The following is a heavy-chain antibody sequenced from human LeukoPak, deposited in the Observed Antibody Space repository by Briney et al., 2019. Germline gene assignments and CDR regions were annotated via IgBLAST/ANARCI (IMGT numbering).Heavy chain of an antibody. CDR2: INPGGDNT. Sequence: ASVKVSCKASGYTFTNYYIHWVRQAPGQGLEWMGLINPGGDNTDYAQNFQGRVTMTRDTSTSTVYMGLSSLRSEDTAVYYCARALNALTQQLTTHNWFDPWGQGTLVTVSS. V-gene: IGHV1-46*01. D-gene: IGHD6-13*01. CDR3: ARALNALTQQLTTHNWFDP. J-gene: IGHJ5*02. CDR1: GYTFTNYY.